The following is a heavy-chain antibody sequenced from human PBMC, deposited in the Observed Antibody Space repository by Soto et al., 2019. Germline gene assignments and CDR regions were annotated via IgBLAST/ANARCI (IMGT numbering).Heavy chain of an antibody. CDR3: AATNYYDSSGYGTPHFDY. J-gene: IGHJ4*01. D-gene: IGHD3-22*01. CDR2: IYPGDSDT. Sequence: GESLKISCKGSGYSFTSYWIGWVRQMPGKGLEWMGIIYPGDSDTRYSPSFQGQVTISADKSISTAYLQWSSLKASDTAMYYCAATNYYDSSGYGTPHFDYWGHGTLVTVSS. V-gene: IGHV5-51*01. CDR1: GYSFTSYW.